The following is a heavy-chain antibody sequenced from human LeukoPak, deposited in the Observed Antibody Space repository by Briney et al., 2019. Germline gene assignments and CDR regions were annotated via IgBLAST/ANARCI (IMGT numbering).Heavy chain of an antibody. D-gene: IGHD6-13*01. CDR3: ARDPNYSSSWYVSYYYHYMDV. J-gene: IGHJ6*03. V-gene: IGHV3-48*02. CDR1: GFTFSSYS. CDR2: ISSSSSTI. Sequence: GGSLRLSCAASGFTFSSYSMNWVRQAPGKGLEWVSYISSSSSTIYYADSVKGRFTISRDNAKNSLYLQMNSLRDEDTAVYYCARDPNYSSSWYVSYYYHYMDVWGKGTTVTVSS.